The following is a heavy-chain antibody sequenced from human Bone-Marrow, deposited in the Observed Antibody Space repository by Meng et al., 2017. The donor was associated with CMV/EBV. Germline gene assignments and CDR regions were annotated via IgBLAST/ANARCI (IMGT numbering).Heavy chain of an antibody. CDR2: IYHSGST. V-gene: IGHV4-38-2*02. D-gene: IGHD6-13*01. CDR3: AKGRGRYSSSWYLFDY. Sequence: SETLSLTCTVSGYSISSGYYWGWIRQPPGKGLEWIGSIYHSGSTYYNPSLKSRVTISVDTSKNQFSLKLSSVTAADTAVYYCAKGRGRYSSSWYLFDYWGQGTLVTVSS. CDR1: GYSISSGYY. J-gene: IGHJ4*02.